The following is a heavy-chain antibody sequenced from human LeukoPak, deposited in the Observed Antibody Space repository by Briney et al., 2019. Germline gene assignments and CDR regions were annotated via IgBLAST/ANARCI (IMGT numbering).Heavy chain of an antibody. Sequence: PGGSLRLSCAASGFTFSSYSMNWVRQAPGKGLEWVSSISSSSSYIYYADSVKGRFTISRDNAKNSLCLQMNSLIAEDTAVYYCAGDAAADFDYWGQGTLVTVSS. CDR1: GFTFSSYS. CDR2: ISSSSSYI. CDR3: AGDAAADFDY. J-gene: IGHJ4*02. D-gene: IGHD6-13*01. V-gene: IGHV3-21*01.